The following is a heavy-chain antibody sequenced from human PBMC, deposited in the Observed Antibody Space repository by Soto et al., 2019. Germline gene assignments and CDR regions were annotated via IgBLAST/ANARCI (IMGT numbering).Heavy chain of an antibody. Sequence: EVQLVESGGGLVQPGRSPRLSCAASGFRFDDYAMHWVRQAPGKGLEWVSGISWNSDTIGYADSVKGRFTISRDNGKNSLYLQTNSLRAEDTALYYCGKYMSEGTYNYGMQVWGRGTTATVS. D-gene: IGHD3-10*01. V-gene: IGHV3-9*01. CDR3: GKYMSEGTYNYGMQV. CDR1: GFRFDDYA. J-gene: IGHJ6*02. CDR2: ISWNSDTI.